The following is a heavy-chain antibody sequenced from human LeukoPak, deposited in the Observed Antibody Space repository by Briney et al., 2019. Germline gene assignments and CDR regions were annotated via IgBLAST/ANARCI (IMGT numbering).Heavy chain of an antibody. D-gene: IGHD6-13*01. J-gene: IGHJ5*02. Sequence: SETLSLTCTVSGGSISSYYWSWIRQPPGKGLEWIGYIYYSGSTNYNPSLKSRVTISVDTSKNQFSLKLSSVTAADTAVYYCARLTGYSSSWYGGLYNWFDPWGQGTLVTVSS. V-gene: IGHV4-59*08. CDR1: GGSISSYY. CDR3: ARLTGYSSSWYGGLYNWFDP. CDR2: IYYSGST.